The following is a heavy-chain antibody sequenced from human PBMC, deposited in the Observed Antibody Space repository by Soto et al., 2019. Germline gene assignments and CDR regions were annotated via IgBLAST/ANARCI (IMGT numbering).Heavy chain of an antibody. D-gene: IGHD3-22*01. CDR1: GGSFSGYY. CDR3: ARGGGRTDTSITMIVVVTPHFDY. V-gene: IGHV4-34*01. J-gene: IGHJ4*02. Sequence: SETLSLTCAVYGGSFSGYYWSWIRQPPGKGLEWIGEINHSGSTNYNPSLKSRVTISVDTSKNQFSLKLSSVTAADTAVYYCARGGGRTDTSITMIVVVTPHFDYWGQGTLVTVS. CDR2: INHSGST.